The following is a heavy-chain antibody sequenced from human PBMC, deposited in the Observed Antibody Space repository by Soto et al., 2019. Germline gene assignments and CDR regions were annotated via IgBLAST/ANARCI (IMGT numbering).Heavy chain of an antibody. D-gene: IGHD2-2*01. V-gene: IGHV5-51*01. CDR2: IYPGDSAT. CDR1: GYKFPIYW. Sequence: HGESLKISCKGSGYKFPIYWFAWVRQMPGKGLEWVGTIYPGDSATVYSPSFQDQVTISADKSINTAYLQWSSLKASDTAIYYCARQGIVIVPAAPDYGAFDIWGQGTMVTVSS. CDR3: ARQGIVIVPAAPDYGAFDI. J-gene: IGHJ3*02.